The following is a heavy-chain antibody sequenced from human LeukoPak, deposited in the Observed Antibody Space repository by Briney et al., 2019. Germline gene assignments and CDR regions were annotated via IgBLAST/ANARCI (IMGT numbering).Heavy chain of an antibody. CDR1: GYTFTGYY. Sequence: GSVKVSCKASGYTFTGYYMHWVRQAPGQGLEWMGWINPNSGGTNYAQKFQGRVTMTRDTSISTAYMELSRLRSDDTAVYYCANGAWSGYWSFDYWGQGTLVTVSS. D-gene: IGHD3-3*01. CDR2: INPNSGGT. J-gene: IGHJ4*02. V-gene: IGHV1-2*02. CDR3: ANGAWSGYWSFDY.